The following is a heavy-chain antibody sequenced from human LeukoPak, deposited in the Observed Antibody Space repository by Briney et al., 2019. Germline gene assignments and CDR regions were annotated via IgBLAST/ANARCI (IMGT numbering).Heavy chain of an antibody. CDR3: ARAPGNWAAAGIDY. V-gene: IGHV3-48*04. D-gene: IGHD6-13*01. CDR1: GFTFSSYS. J-gene: IGHJ4*02. Sequence: PGGSLRLSCAASGFTFSSYSMNWVRQAPGKGLEWVSSISSSSSTIYYADSVKGRFTISRDNAKNSLYLQMSSLRAEDTAVYYCARAPGNWAAAGIDYWGQGTLVTVSS. CDR2: ISSSSSTI.